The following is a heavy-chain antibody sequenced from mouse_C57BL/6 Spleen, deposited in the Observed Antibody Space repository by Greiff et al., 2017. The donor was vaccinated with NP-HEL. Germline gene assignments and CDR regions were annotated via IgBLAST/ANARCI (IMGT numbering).Heavy chain of an antibody. CDR1: GYTFTSYW. CDR3: ARNYYGSSYVDDYAMDY. Sequence: VQLQQPGAELVRPGSSVKLSCKASGYTFTSYWMHWVKQRPIQGLEWIGNIDPSDSETHYNQQFKDKATLTVDKSSSTAYMQLSSLTSEDSAVYYCARNYYGSSYVDDYAMDYWGQGTSVTVSS. V-gene: IGHV1-52*01. D-gene: IGHD1-1*01. J-gene: IGHJ4*01. CDR2: IDPSDSET.